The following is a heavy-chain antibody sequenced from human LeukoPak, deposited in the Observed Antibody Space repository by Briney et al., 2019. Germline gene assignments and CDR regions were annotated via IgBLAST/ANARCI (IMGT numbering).Heavy chain of an antibody. CDR2: ISGSGGST. J-gene: IGHJ4*02. CDR1: GFTFSSYA. Sequence: PGGSLRLSCAASGFTFSSYAMSWVRQAPEKGLEWVSAISGSGGSTYYADSVKGRFTISRDNSKNTLYLQMNSLRAEGTAVYYCAKDAVIQLWLRCFDCWGQGTLVTVSS. V-gene: IGHV3-23*01. D-gene: IGHD5-18*01. CDR3: AKDAVIQLWLRCFDC.